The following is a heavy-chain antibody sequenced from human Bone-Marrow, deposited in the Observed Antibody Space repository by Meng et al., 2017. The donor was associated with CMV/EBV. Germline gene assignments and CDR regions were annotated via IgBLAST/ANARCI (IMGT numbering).Heavy chain of an antibody. D-gene: IGHD2-2*01. CDR2: ISAYNGNT. V-gene: IGHV1-18*01. CDR1: GYTFTSYG. CDR3: ARDLSVPAYYYDYYGMDV. J-gene: IGHJ6*01. Sequence: ASVKVSCKASGYTFTSYGISWVRQAPGQGLEWMGWISAYNGNTNYAQKLQGRVTMTTDTSTSTAYMELRSLRSDDTAVYYCARDLSVPAYYYDYYGMDVWGQGTTVTVSS.